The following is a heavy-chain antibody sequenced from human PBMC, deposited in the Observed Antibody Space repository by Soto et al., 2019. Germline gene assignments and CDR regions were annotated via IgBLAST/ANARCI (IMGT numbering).Heavy chain of an antibody. CDR3: VGGTGY. Sequence: EVQVVEFGGGLVQPGGSLRLSCAGSGFTFSSYWMYWARQAPGKGLVWVSRINSDGSSTNYADSVKGRFTISRDNAKNTVDLQMNSRGAEAPAVYYWVGGTGYWGQGTLVTVSS. D-gene: IGHD1-1*01. CDR2: INSDGSST. CDR1: GFTFSSYW. J-gene: IGHJ4*02. V-gene: IGHV3-74*01.